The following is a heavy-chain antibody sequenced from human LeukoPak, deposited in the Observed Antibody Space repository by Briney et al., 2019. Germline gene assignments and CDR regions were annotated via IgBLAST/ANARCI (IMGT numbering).Heavy chain of an antibody. CDR2: INPSGGST. V-gene: IGHV1-46*01. D-gene: IGHD6-13*01. J-gene: IGHJ4*02. Sequence: ASVKVSCKASEYNFTSYYMHWVRQAPGQGLEWMGIINPSGGSTSYAQKFQGRVTMTRDTSTSTVYMELSSLRSEDTAVYYCARRAADLVTFDYWGQGTLVTVSS. CDR3: ARRAADLVTFDY. CDR1: EYNFTSYY.